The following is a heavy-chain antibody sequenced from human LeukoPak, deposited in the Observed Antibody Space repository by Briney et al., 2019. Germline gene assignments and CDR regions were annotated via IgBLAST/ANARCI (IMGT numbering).Heavy chain of an antibody. Sequence: GGSLRLSSAASGFTFSSYAMSWVRQAPGKGLEWASGISGSGGRTYYADSVKGRFTISRDNSKNTLYLQMNSLRVDDTAVYYCAKDLWFGEFAPDYWGQGALVTVSS. CDR1: GFTFSSYA. CDR2: ISGSGGRT. D-gene: IGHD3-10*01. CDR3: AKDLWFGEFAPDY. V-gene: IGHV3-23*01. J-gene: IGHJ4*02.